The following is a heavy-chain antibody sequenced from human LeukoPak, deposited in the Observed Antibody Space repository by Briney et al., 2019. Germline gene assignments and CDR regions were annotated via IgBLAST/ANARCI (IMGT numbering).Heavy chain of an antibody. Sequence: GGSLRLSCAGSGFSFSSYGMHWVRQAPGKGLEWMAFMRSDGSNKYYADSVKGRFTISRDNSKNTLYLQMNSLRAEDTAVYYCARDGYYYWGQGTLVTVSS. CDR2: MRSDGSNK. CDR3: ARDGYYY. V-gene: IGHV3-30*02. J-gene: IGHJ4*02. CDR1: GFSFSSYG. D-gene: IGHD5-12*01.